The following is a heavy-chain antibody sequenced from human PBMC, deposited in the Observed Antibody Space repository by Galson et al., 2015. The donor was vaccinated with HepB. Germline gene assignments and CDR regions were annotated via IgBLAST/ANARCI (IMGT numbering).Heavy chain of an antibody. J-gene: IGHJ4*02. Sequence: SVKVSCKASGYTFTSYDINWVRQATGQGLEWMGWTNPNSGNTGYAQKFQGRVTMTRNTSISTAYMELSSLRSEDTAVYYCARGEYDILTGYFDWGQGTLVTVSS. D-gene: IGHD3-9*01. CDR3: ARGEYDILTGYFD. CDR2: TNPNSGNT. V-gene: IGHV1-8*01. CDR1: GYTFTSYD.